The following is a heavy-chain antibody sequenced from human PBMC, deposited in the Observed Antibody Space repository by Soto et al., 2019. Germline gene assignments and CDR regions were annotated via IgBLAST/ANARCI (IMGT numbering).Heavy chain of an antibody. V-gene: IGHV3-21*01. CDR2: ISSSSSYI. CDR3: ARAPYCYGSNGCWAC. Sequence: EGSLRLSCAASGFTFSSYSMNWVRQAPWKGLEWVSSISSSSSYIYYADSVKGRFTISRDNATNSLYLQLNSLRAEDTAVYYCARAPYCYGSNGCWACRGQGT. D-gene: IGHD3-22*01. J-gene: IGHJ4*02. CDR1: GFTFSSYS.